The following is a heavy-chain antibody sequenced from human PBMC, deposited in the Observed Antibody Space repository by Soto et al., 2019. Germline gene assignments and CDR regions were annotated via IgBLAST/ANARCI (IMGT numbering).Heavy chain of an antibody. CDR3: AXXYYDSGGRPTIDY. V-gene: IGHV4-34*01. J-gene: IGHJ4*02. Sequence: QVQLQQWGAGLLKPSETLSLTCAVYGGSFSGYYWSWIRQPPGKGLEWIGEINHSGSTNYNPSLKSRVTISVDTSKXXXXLXLXXXXXADXXXXXXAXXYYDSGGRPTIDYWGQGTLVTVSS. CDR2: INHSGST. CDR1: GGSFSGYY. D-gene: IGHD3-22*01.